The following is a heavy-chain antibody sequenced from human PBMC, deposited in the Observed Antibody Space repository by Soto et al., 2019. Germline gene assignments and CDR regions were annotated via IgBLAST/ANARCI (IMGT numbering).Heavy chain of an antibody. CDR2: ISGYNGNT. V-gene: IGHV1-18*04. Sequence: QVVLEQSGGEVKKPGASVKVSCKASGYTFSGYSITWVRQAPGQGLEWMGRISGYNGNTNYARTLRGRLTLTTDTSTSPAYMELRSLTSDDTAVYSCARAVFCGGAPACPDMDVWGQGTTVTVSS. J-gene: IGHJ6*02. CDR1: GYTFSGYS. CDR3: ARAVFCGGAPACPDMDV. D-gene: IGHD2-21*01.